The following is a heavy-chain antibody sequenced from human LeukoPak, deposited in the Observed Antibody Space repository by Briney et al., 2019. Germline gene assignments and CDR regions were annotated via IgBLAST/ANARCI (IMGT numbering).Heavy chain of an antibody. CDR2: ISGSGVMT. CDR1: GFTFSDYA. CDR3: AKNGDRGAYCSGGSCYPYYYYYIDV. V-gene: IGHV3-23*01. J-gene: IGHJ6*03. Sequence: GGSLRLSCAASGFTFSDYAMTWVRQAPGKGLEWVATISGSGVMTYYADSVKGRFTVSGDNSKNTLYLQMNGLRAEDTAIYYCAKNGDRGAYCSGGSCYPYYYYYIDVWGKGTTVTISS. D-gene: IGHD2-15*01.